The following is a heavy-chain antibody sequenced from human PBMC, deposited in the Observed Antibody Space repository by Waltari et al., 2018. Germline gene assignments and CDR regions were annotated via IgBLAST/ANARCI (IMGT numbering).Heavy chain of an antibody. Sequence: QVQLVESGGGVVQPGTSLGLSCAASGFTFSSYSMHWVRQAPGKGLEWVSVFYSAGSTNYADSVKGRFTISRDNSKNTLSLQMNSLRTEDTAVYYCARENSVAGARAFDYWGQGLLVTVSS. CDR2: FYSAGST. J-gene: IGHJ4*02. CDR1: GFTFSSYS. V-gene: IGHV3-NL1*01. D-gene: IGHD6-19*01. CDR3: ARENSVAGARAFDY.